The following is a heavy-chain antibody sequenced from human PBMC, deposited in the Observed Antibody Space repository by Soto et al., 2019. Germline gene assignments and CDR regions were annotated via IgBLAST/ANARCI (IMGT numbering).Heavy chain of an antibody. Sequence: QVQLVESGGGVVQPGRSLRLSCAASGFTFSSYGMHWVRQAPGKGLEWVAVIWYDGSNKYYADSVKGRFTISRDNSKNTLYLQMNSLRAEDTAVYYCARDSEGGDRRGIDYWCQGTLVTVSS. V-gene: IGHV3-33*01. D-gene: IGHD2-21*02. CDR3: ARDSEGGDRRGIDY. CDR2: IWYDGSNK. CDR1: GFTFSSYG. J-gene: IGHJ4*02.